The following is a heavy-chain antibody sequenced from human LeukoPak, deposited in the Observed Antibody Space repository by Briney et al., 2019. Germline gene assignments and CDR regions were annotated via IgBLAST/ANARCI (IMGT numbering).Heavy chain of an antibody. D-gene: IGHD3-16*01. J-gene: IGHJ4*02. Sequence: SETLSLTCTVSGGSISSYYWSWIRQPPGKGLEWIGYIYYTGSTNYNPSLKSRVTISVDTSKNHFSLKLTSVTAADTAVYYCARILRSQYYFDYWGQGALVTVSS. CDR2: IYYTGST. CDR1: GGSISSYY. V-gene: IGHV4-59*08. CDR3: ARILRSQYYFDY.